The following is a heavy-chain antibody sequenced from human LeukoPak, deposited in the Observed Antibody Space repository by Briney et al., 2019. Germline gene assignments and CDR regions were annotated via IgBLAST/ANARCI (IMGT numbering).Heavy chain of an antibody. D-gene: IGHD5-12*01. V-gene: IGHV4-61*02. J-gene: IGHJ6*02. CDR3: ARDQGVATIPFYYYYGMDV. Sequence: PSQTLSLTCTVSGGSISSGSYYWSWIRQPAGKGLEWIGRIYTSGGTNYNPSLKSRVTISVDTSKNQFSLKLSSVTAADTAVYYCARDQGVATIPFYYYYGMDVWGQGTTVTVSS. CDR1: GGSISSGSYY. CDR2: IYTSGGT.